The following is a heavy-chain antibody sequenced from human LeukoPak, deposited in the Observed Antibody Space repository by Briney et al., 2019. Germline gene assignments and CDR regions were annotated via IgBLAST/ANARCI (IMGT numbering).Heavy chain of an antibody. CDR1: GFSLTTNGMR. Sequence: SGPALVKPTQLLTLPCTFSGFSLTTNGMRVSWIREPPVKALEWLPLIHWDDDKYYSTSLKTRLAISKDASKNRVVLTMTYMDPEDTATYYCARTQMSYDYVWGSYRQYYFDYWGQGVPVTVSS. V-gene: IGHV2-70*13. D-gene: IGHD3-16*02. CDR2: IHWDDDK. CDR3: ARTQMSYDYVWGSYRQYYFDY. J-gene: IGHJ4*02.